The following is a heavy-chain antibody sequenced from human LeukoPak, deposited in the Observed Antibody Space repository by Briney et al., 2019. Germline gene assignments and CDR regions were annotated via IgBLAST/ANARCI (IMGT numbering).Heavy chain of an antibody. CDR1: GFTFNTYN. CDR3: ARYYYGSGTSFDP. V-gene: IGHV3-48*04. D-gene: IGHD3-10*01. Sequence: GGSLRLSCAASGFTFNTYNMNWVRQAPGKGLEWVSYFSSSSSTMCYADSVKGRFTISRDNARNSLYLQMSSLRVEDTAVFYCARYYYGSGTSFDPWGQGTLVTVSS. CDR2: FSSSSSTM. J-gene: IGHJ5*02.